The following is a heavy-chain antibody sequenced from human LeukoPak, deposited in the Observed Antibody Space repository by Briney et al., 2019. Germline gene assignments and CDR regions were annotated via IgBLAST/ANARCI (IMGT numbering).Heavy chain of an antibody. D-gene: IGHD6-13*01. CDR2: ISSDGGST. Sequence: GGSLRLSCSVSGFTISSYAMHWVRQAPGKGLEYVSSISSDGGSTFYADSVKGRFTISRDNSKNTLYLQMNSLRAEDTAVYYCAKDRYSSSWYPQYYFDYWGQGTLVTVSS. CDR1: GFTISSYA. V-gene: IGHV3-64*04. J-gene: IGHJ4*02. CDR3: AKDRYSSSWYPQYYFDY.